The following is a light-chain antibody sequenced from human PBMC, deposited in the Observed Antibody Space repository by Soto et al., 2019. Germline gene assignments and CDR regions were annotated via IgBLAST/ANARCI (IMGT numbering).Light chain of an antibody. V-gene: IGLV2-14*01. CDR3: SSHTRWNTRV. Sequence: QSVLTQPASVSGSPGQSITISCTGTSSDVGAYNYVSWYQQHPGKAPKLMIYDVSNRPSGVSNRFSGSKSGNTASLTISGLQAEDEADYYCSSHTRWNTRVFGTGTKVTVL. CDR1: SSDVGAYNY. CDR2: DVS. J-gene: IGLJ1*01.